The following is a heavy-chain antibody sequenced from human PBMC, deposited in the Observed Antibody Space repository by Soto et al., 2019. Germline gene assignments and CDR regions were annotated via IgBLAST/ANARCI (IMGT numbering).Heavy chain of an antibody. Sequence: KVSCKASRGTFSSYAMHWVHHAPDKGLEWVAVISYDGNNKYYSDSVKGRFTISRDNSKNTLFLQMNSLRSEDTAVYYCARVGTLVRGTYYFDSWGQGTLVTVSS. CDR1: RGTFSSYA. V-gene: IGHV3-30-3*01. D-gene: IGHD3-10*01. J-gene: IGHJ4*02. CDR3: ARVGTLVRGTYYFDS. CDR2: ISYDGNNK.